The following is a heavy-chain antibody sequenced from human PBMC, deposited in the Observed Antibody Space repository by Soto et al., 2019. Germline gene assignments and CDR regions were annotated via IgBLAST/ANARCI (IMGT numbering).Heavy chain of an antibody. V-gene: IGHV3-48*03. CDR1: GFTFSSYE. CDR3: AREKLRYFDWFDS. CDR2: ISSSGSTI. D-gene: IGHD3-9*01. J-gene: IGHJ5*01. Sequence: XGALILSCSAAGFTFSSYEMNWVRQAPGKGLEWVSYISSSGSTIYYADSVKGRFTISRDNAKNSLYLQMNSLRAEDTAVYYCAREKLRYFDWFDSWGQGNLVTVSS.